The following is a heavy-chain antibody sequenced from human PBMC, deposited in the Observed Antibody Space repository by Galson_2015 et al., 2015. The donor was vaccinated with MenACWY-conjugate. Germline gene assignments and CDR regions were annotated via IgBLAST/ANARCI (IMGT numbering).Heavy chain of an antibody. CDR3: ARDLGEDITIFFDY. J-gene: IGHJ4*02. CDR2: ISAYNGNT. D-gene: IGHD3-9*01. V-gene: IGHV1-18*01. Sequence: SVKVSCKASGYTFTMFGISWVRQAPGQGLEWMGWISAYNGNTNYAQKFQGRVTMTTDTSTSTAYMELRSLGSDDTAVYYCARDLGEDITIFFDYWGQGTLVTVSS. CDR1: GYTFTMFG.